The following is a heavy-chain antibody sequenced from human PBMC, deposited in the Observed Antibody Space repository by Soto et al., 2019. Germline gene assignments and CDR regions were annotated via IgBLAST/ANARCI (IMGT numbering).Heavy chain of an antibody. CDR1: GFKFDDYA. V-gene: IGHV3-9*01. J-gene: IGHJ4*02. CDR3: AKDHSLGVWWIYGVGYFDY. D-gene: IGHD5-12*01. Sequence: EVQLVESGGGLVQPGRSLRLSCVASGFKFDDYAMHWVRQAPGKGLEWVSGISWNSGSIGYAESVKGRFTISRDSARNSLYLQMDSLRPEDTALYYCAKDHSLGVWWIYGVGYFDYWGQGILVTVSS. CDR2: ISWNSGSI.